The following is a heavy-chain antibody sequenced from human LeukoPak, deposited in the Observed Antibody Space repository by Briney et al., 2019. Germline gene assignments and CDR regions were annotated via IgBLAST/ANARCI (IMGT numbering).Heavy chain of an antibody. CDR2: ISAYNGNT. CDR3: AREKTGPMVRGVTLDY. CDR1: GYAFTSYG. Sequence: ASVKVSCKDAGYAFTSYGISWVRQAPGQGLEWMGWISAYNGNTNYAQRLQGRVTMTTDTSTSTAYMELRSLRSDDTAVYYCAREKTGPMVRGVTLDYWGQGTLVTVSS. D-gene: IGHD3-10*01. J-gene: IGHJ4*02. V-gene: IGHV1-18*04.